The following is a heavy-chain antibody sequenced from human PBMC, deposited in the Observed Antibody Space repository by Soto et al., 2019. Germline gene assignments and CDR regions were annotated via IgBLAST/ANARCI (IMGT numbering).Heavy chain of an antibody. V-gene: IGHV3-15*01. CDR1: GFTFSSYA. Sequence: EVQLLESGGGLVQPGGSLRLSCAASGFTFSSYAMSWVRQAPGKGLEWVGRIKSKTDGGTTDYAAPVKGRFTISRDDSKNTLYLQMNSLKTEDTAVYYCTTDLYFLFDYWGQGTLVTVSS. J-gene: IGHJ4*02. D-gene: IGHD3-16*01. CDR2: IKSKTDGGTT. CDR3: TTDLYFLFDY.